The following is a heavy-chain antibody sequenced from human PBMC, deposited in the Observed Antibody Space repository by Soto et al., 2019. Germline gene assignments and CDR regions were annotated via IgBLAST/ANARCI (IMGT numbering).Heavy chain of an antibody. Sequence: QITLKESGPTLVKPTQTLTLTCTFSGFSLSTSGVGVGWIRQPPGKALEWLALIYWDDDKRYSPSLRSRLTISKDTSKNQXXLXLXXTDPVDTATYYCIQSRCGGDCLQSYSSHYYYGMDVWGQGTAVAVSS. J-gene: IGHJ6*02. D-gene: IGHD2-21*02. CDR1: GFSLSTSGVG. CDR3: IQSRCGGDCLQSYSSHYYYGMDV. V-gene: IGHV2-5*02. CDR2: IYWDDDK.